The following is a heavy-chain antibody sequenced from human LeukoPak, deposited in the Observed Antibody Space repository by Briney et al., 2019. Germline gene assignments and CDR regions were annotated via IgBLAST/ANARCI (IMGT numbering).Heavy chain of an antibody. Sequence: GASVKVSCKASGYTFTSYYMHWVRQAPGQGLEWMGIINPSGGSTSYAQKFQGRVTMTRDTSTSTVYMELSSLRSEDTAVYYCARPIPYGDYDSYYFDYWGQGTLVTVSS. D-gene: IGHD4-17*01. V-gene: IGHV1-46*01. CDR3: ARPIPYGDYDSYYFDY. CDR2: INPSGGST. J-gene: IGHJ4*02. CDR1: GYTFTSYY.